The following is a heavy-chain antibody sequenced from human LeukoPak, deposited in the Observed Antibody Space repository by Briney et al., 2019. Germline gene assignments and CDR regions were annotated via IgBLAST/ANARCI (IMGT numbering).Heavy chain of an antibody. D-gene: IGHD3-10*01. J-gene: IGHJ4*02. CDR2: ISSSSSYI. V-gene: IGHV3-21*01. CDR3: ARGHYGSDLFDY. Sequence: PGGSLRLSCAASGFTFSSYSMNWGRQAPGRGLEWVSSISSSSSYIYYADSVKGRFTISRDNAKNSLYLQMNSLRAEDTAVYYCARGHYGSDLFDYWGQGTLVTVSS. CDR1: GFTFSSYS.